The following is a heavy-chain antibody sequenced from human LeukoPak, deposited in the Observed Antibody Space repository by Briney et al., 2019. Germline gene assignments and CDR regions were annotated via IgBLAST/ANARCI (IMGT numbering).Heavy chain of an antibody. D-gene: IGHD1-7*01. V-gene: IGHV3-30*18. Sequence: GGSLRLSCAASGFTFSSYGMHWVRQAPGKGLEWVAVISYDGSNKYYADSVKGRFTISRDNSKNTLYLQMNSLRAEDTAVYYCAKDGVRYNWNLGYFDYWGQGTLVTVSS. J-gene: IGHJ4*02. CDR2: ISYDGSNK. CDR3: AKDGVRYNWNLGYFDY. CDR1: GFTFSSYG.